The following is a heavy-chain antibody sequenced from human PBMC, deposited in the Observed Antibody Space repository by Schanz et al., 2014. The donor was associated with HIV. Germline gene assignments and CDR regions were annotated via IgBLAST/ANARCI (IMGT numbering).Heavy chain of an antibody. D-gene: IGHD2-21*01. J-gene: IGHJ6*02. CDR3: ARYPRLIEHKSPQGMDV. Sequence: QVQLVQSGAELKKPGTSVKVSCKASGGTLSNYGVGWVRQAPGQGLEWMGGIIPLFNTPNYAQKFQGRVTISADESMSTVDMELTSLRSEDTAVYYCARYPRLIEHKSPQGMDVWGQGTTVTVSS. CDR1: GGTLSNYG. CDR2: IIPLFNTP. V-gene: IGHV1-69*01.